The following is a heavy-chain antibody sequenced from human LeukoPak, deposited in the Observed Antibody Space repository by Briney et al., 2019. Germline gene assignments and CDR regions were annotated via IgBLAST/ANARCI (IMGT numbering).Heavy chain of an antibody. V-gene: IGHV3-74*01. Sequence: PGGSLRLSCAASGFTFSSYWMHWVRQAPGKGLVWVSRINSDGSSTSYADSVKGRFTISRDNAKNTLYLQMNSLRAEDTAVYYCARDYEYCSGGSCYQDYWGQGTLVTVSS. D-gene: IGHD2-15*01. CDR1: GFTFSSYW. J-gene: IGHJ4*02. CDR3: ARDYEYCSGGSCYQDY. CDR2: INSDGSST.